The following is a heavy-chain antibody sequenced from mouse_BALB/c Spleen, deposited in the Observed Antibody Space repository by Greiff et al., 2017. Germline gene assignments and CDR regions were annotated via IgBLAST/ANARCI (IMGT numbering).Heavy chain of an antibody. Sequence: QVQLQQSGPGLVAPSQSLSITCTVSGFSLTSYGVHWVRQPPGKGLEWLGVIWAGGSTNYNSALMSRLSISKDNSKSQVFLKMNSLQTDDTAMYYCAREFGNYPHYAMDYWGQGTSVTVSS. CDR2: IWAGGST. V-gene: IGHV2-9*02. CDR1: GFSLTSYG. D-gene: IGHD2-1*01. J-gene: IGHJ4*01. CDR3: AREFGNYPHYAMDY.